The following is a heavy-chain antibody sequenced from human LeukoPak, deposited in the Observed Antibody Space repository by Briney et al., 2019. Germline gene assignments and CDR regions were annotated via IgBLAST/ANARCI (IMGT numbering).Heavy chain of an antibody. CDR3: ARAGYSYGPLDV. V-gene: IGHV1-2*02. CDR2: INPNSGGT. J-gene: IGHJ6*02. CDR1: GYTFTGYY. Sequence: ASVKVSCKASGYTFTGYYMHWVRQAPGQRLEWMGWINPNSGGTNYAQKFQGRVTMTRDTSISTAYMELSRLRSDDTAVYYCARAGYSYGPLDVWGQGTTVTVSS. D-gene: IGHD5-18*01.